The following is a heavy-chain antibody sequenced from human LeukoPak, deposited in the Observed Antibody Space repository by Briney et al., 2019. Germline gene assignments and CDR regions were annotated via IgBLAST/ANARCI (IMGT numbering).Heavy chain of an antibody. CDR2: INRYGSA. Sequence: SETLSLTCGVYGGSFSAYYWSWLRQPPGKGLEWIGQINRYGSANYNPSLKSRVAISLDTSKNQFSLKLSSVTAADAAVYYCARDSPYSPHDSWGQGTLVTVSS. D-gene: IGHD4-11*01. CDR1: GGSFSAYY. J-gene: IGHJ4*02. CDR3: ARDSPYSPHDS. V-gene: IGHV4-34*01.